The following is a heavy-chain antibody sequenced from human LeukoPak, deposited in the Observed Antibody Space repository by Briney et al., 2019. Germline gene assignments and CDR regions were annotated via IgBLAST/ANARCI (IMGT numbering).Heavy chain of an antibody. CDR1: GYRFNAYG. CDR2: ISDFNGLT. CDR3: ARGLGYCSGGTCPNDY. V-gene: IGHV1-18*01. J-gene: IGHJ4*02. D-gene: IGHD2-15*01. Sequence: ASVKVSCKTSGYRFNAYGISWVRQAPGQGLEWMGWISDFNGLTKYAQKLQDRVTMTTDASTSTAYMELRSLTSDDTAIYYCARGLGYCSGGTCPNDYWGQGTLVTVSS.